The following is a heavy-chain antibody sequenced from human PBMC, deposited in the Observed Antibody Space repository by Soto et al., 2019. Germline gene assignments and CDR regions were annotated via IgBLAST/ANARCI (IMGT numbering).Heavy chain of an antibody. Sequence: GASVKVSCKASGGTFSSYAISWVRQAPGQGLEWMGGIIPIFGTANYAQKFQGRVTITADESTSTAYMELSSLRSEDTAVYYCARDYSGSYYAPGIYYYGMDVWGQGTTVTVSS. CDR3: ARDYSGSYYAPGIYYYGMDV. D-gene: IGHD1-26*01. V-gene: IGHV1-69*13. CDR1: GGTFSSYA. J-gene: IGHJ6*02. CDR2: IIPIFGTA.